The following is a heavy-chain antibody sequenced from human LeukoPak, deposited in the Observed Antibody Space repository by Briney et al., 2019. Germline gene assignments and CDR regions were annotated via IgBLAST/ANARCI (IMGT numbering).Heavy chain of an antibody. CDR1: GFTFTSYG. V-gene: IGHV3-30*18. CDR3: AKDNTPEQLPHDY. CDR2: ISYDGSDQ. J-gene: IGHJ4*02. D-gene: IGHD1/OR15-1a*01. Sequence: GGSLRLSCAASGFTFTSYGMHWVRQAPGKGLEWVSVISYDGSDQYYADSVKGRFTISRDNSKNTLYLQMNSLRAADTAVYYCAKDNTPEQLPHDYWGQGTLVIVFS.